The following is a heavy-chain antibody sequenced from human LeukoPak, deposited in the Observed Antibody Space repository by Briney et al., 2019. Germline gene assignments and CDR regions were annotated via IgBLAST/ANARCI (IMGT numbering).Heavy chain of an antibody. CDR2: INPSGGST. Sequence: ASVKVSCKASGYTFTSHYMHWVRQAPGQGLEWMGIINPSGGSTSYAQKFQGRVTMTRDTSTSTVYMELSSLRSEDTAVYYGARDHGIRGYSYGYAKTFDYWGQGTLVTVSS. CDR1: GYTFTSHY. V-gene: IGHV1-46*01. J-gene: IGHJ4*02. D-gene: IGHD5-18*01. CDR3: ARDHGIRGYSYGYAKTFDY.